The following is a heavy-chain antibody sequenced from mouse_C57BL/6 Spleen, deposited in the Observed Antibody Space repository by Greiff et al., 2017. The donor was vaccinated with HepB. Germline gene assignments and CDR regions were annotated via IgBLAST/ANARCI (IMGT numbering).Heavy chain of an antibody. Sequence: VQLQQSGAELVKPGASVKLSCKASGYTFTDYWMHWVKQRPGRGLEWIGRIDPDSGGTKYNEKFKSKATLTVDKASSTAYMQLSSLTSEDSAVYECARGGYIATDVATSPWGQGTTLTVSS. J-gene: IGHJ2*01. CDR1: GYTFTDYW. CDR3: ARGGYIATDVATSP. D-gene: IGHD1-1*01. CDR2: IDPDSGGT. V-gene: IGHV1-72*01.